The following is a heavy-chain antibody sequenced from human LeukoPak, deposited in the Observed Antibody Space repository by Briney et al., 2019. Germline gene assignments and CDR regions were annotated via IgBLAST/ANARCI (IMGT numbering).Heavy chain of an antibody. V-gene: IGHV4-4*02. Sequence: PSGTLSLTCAVSGGSISTNNWWSWVRQPPGKGLEWIGEIHHSGSTNYNPSFKSRVTISIDTSRNQFSLKLSSVTAADTAVYYCARHYGSGTYPLDYWGQGTLVTVSS. D-gene: IGHD3-10*01. CDR3: ARHYGSGTYPLDY. CDR2: IHHSGST. J-gene: IGHJ4*02. CDR1: GGSISTNNW.